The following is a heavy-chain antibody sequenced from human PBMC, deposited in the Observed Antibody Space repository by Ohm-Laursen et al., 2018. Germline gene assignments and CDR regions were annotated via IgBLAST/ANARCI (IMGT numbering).Heavy chain of an antibody. V-gene: IGHV1-8*02. CDR3: ARRFTTVTTYYH. J-gene: IGHJ5*02. CDR1: GFTFTNYY. CDR2: MNPNSGNT. Sequence: ASVKVSCKASGFTFTNYYMHWVRQAPGQGLEWMGWMNPNSGNTGFAQKFQGRVTMTRNTSISTAFMELSSLTSEDTAVYYCARRFTTVTTYYHWGQGTLVTVSS. D-gene: IGHD4-17*01.